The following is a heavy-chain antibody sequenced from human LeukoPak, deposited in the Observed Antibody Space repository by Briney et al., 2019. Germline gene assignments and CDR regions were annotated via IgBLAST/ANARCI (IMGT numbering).Heavy chain of an antibody. CDR1: GGSISSGDYY. D-gene: IGHD1-26*01. CDR2: IYYSGST. V-gene: IGHV4-30-4*08. J-gene: IGHJ4*02. Sequence: PSETLSLTCTVSGGSISSGDYYWSWIRHPPGKGLEWIGYIYYSGSTYYNPSLKSRVTISVDTSKNQFSLKLSSVTAADTAVYYCARWVVGAKGVFDYWGQGTLVTVSS. CDR3: ARWVVGAKGVFDY.